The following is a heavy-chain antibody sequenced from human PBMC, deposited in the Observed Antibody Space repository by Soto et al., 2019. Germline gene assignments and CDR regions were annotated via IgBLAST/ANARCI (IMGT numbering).Heavy chain of an antibody. J-gene: IGHJ4*02. CDR2: ISGSGGST. V-gene: IGHV3-23*01. CDR3: AKEGGRHYYDSSGPFDY. D-gene: IGHD3-22*01. Sequence: GESLKISCAASGFTFSSYAMSWVRQAPGKGLEWVSAISGSGGSTYYADSVKGRFTISRDNSKNTLYLQMNSLRAEDTAVYYCAKEGGRHYYDSSGPFDYWGQGTLVTVSS. CDR1: GFTFSSYA.